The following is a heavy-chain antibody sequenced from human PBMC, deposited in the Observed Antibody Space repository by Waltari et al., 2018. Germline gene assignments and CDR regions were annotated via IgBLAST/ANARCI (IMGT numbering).Heavy chain of an antibody. V-gene: IGHV4-34*01. D-gene: IGHD6-19*01. CDR3: ARRPAAVAGTHWFDP. CDR1: GGSFSGSY. CDR2: NNHRGST. Sequence: QVQLQQWGAGLLKPSETLSLTCAVYGGSFSGSYWSWLRQPPGKGLEWSGKNNHRGSTNYNPSLKSRVTISVDTSKNQFSLKLSAVTAADTAVYYCARRPAAVAGTHWFDPWGQGTLVTVSS. J-gene: IGHJ5*02.